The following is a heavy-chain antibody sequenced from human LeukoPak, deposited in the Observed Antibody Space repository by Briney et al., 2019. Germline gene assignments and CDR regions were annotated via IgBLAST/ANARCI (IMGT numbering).Heavy chain of an antibody. CDR1: GFTFSDYA. CDR3: TTGYCGGDCYLKYYFDY. D-gene: IGHD2-21*02. Sequence: GGSLRLSCTASGFTFSDYAMTWVRQAPGKGLEWVGFIRNKANGGTADYAASVKGRFTISRDDSKTIAYLQMNSLKTEDTAVYYCTTGYCGGDCYLKYYFDYWGQGTLVTVSS. V-gene: IGHV3-49*04. J-gene: IGHJ4*02. CDR2: IRNKANGGTA.